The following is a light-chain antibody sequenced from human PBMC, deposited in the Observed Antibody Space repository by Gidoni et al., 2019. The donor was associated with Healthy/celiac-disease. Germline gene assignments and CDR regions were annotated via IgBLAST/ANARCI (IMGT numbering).Light chain of an antibody. Sequence: AIRITQSPSSLSASTGDRVTITCRASQGISSYLAWYQPKPGKAPKLLIYAASTLQSGVPSRFSGSGSGTDFTLTISCLQSEDFATYYCQQYYSYPRTFDQXTKVEIK. CDR2: AAS. V-gene: IGKV1-8*01. CDR3: QQYYSYPRT. CDR1: QGISSY. J-gene: IGKJ1*01.